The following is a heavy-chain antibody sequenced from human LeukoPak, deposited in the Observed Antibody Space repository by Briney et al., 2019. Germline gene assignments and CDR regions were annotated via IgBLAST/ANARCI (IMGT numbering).Heavy chain of an antibody. CDR2: IWYDGSNK. D-gene: IGHD4-23*01. Sequence: PGGSLRLSCAASGFTFSSYGMHWVRQAPGKGLEWVAVIWYDGSNKYYADSVKGRFTISRDNSKNTLYLQMNSLRAEDTAVYYCARDVYGGKFYYGMDVWGQGTTVTVSS. CDR3: ARDVYGGKFYYGMDV. V-gene: IGHV3-33*01. CDR1: GFTFSSYG. J-gene: IGHJ6*02.